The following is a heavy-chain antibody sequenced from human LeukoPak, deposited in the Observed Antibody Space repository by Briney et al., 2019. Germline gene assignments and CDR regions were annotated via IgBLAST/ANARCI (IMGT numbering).Heavy chain of an antibody. D-gene: IGHD1-26*01. CDR2: IYYSGST. V-gene: IGHV4-59*08. CDR3: ARHKVGAVDY. Sequence: SETLSLTCTVSGGSIRSYYWSWIRQPPGKGLEWIGYIYYSGSTNYNPSLKSRVTISVDTSKNQFSLKLSSVTAADTAVYYCARHKVGAVDYWGQGTLVTVSS. CDR1: GGSIRSYY. J-gene: IGHJ4*02.